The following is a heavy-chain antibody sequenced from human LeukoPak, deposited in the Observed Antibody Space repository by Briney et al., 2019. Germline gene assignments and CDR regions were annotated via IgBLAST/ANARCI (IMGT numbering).Heavy chain of an antibody. Sequence: GGSLRLSCAASGFTFSSYWMSWVRQAPGKGLEWVANIKQDGSEKYYVDSVKGRFTISRDNVKTSVYLQMNSLRVEDTAVYYCARGARFYGSGSYDYWGQGALVIVTS. CDR3: ARGARFYGSGSYDY. V-gene: IGHV3-7*01. CDR1: GFTFSSYW. D-gene: IGHD3-10*01. CDR2: IKQDGSEK. J-gene: IGHJ4*02.